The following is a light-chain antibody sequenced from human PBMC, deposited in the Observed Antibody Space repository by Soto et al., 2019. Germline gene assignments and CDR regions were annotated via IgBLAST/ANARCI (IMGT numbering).Light chain of an antibody. CDR3: QYLNSFPFT. V-gene: IGKV1-9*01. Sequence: IQLTQSPSSLSASVGDRVTITCRASQGIRNYLAWYQQKPGKAPNLLIYLASTLQGGVPSRFSGSGSGTDFSLTISSLQPEDVATYYCQYLNSFPFTFGGGTKVELK. CDR1: QGIRNY. CDR2: LAS. J-gene: IGKJ4*01.